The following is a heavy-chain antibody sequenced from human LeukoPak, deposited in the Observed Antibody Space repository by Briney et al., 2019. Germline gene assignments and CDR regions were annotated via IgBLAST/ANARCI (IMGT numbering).Heavy chain of an antibody. CDR1: GYTFTGYY. Sequence: ASVKVSCKASGYTFTGYYMHWVRQAPGKGLEWMGGFDPEDGETIYAQKFQGRVTMTVDTSTDTAYMELSSLRSEDTAVYYCATRYPAVAGPYYFDYWGQGTLVTVSS. D-gene: IGHD6-19*01. CDR3: ATRYPAVAGPYYFDY. V-gene: IGHV1-24*01. J-gene: IGHJ4*02. CDR2: FDPEDGET.